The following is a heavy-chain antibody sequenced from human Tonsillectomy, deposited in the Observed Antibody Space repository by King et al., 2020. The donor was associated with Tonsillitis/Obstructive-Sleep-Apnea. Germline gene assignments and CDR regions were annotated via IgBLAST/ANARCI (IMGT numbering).Heavy chain of an antibody. J-gene: IGHJ4*02. V-gene: IGHV1-46*01. CDR2: INPSAGST. D-gene: IGHD5-18*01. CDR3: ARGLGEGIQLWLPDY. CDR1: GYTFTSYY. Sequence: QLVQSGAEVKKPGASVKVSCKASGYTFTSYYMHWVRQAPGQGLEWMGIINPSAGSTSYAQKFQGRVTMTRDTSTSTVYMELSSLRSEDTAVYYCARGLGEGIQLWLPDYWGQGTLVTVSS.